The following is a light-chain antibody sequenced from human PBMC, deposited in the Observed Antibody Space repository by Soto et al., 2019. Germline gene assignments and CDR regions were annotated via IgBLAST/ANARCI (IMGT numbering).Light chain of an antibody. V-gene: IGKV3-20*01. J-gene: IGKJ1*01. CDR1: QTVSSSS. Sequence: EIVLTQSPVTLCLSPGERATLSCRASQTVSSSSLAWYQQKRGQAPRLLIYGASYRAPGVPARLSGGGSGTDFTLTISRLEPEDFEVYYWQQYVAAPWTFGQGTKVEIK. CDR3: QQYVAAPWT. CDR2: GAS.